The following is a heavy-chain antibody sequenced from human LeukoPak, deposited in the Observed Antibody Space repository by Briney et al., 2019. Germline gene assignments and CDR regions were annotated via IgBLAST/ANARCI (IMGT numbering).Heavy chain of an antibody. V-gene: IGHV3-66*02. CDR3: VHLDYP. CDR2: IYSGGST. CDR1: GFTVSSNY. Sequence: GGSLRLSCAASGFTVSSNYMNWVRQAPGKGLEWVSIIYSGGSTYYADSVKGRFTISRDNSNNIVYLQMNSLRAEDTAVYYCVHLDYPWGQGTLVTVSS. J-gene: IGHJ5*02.